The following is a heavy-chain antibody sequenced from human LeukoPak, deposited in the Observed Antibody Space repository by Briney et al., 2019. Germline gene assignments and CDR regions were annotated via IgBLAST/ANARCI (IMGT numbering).Heavy chain of an antibody. CDR2: MNIDGSEK. V-gene: IGHV3-7*01. D-gene: IGHD1-26*01. CDR1: GFTFSSYW. CDR3: ARDPVEWELLLDY. Sequence: GGSLRLSCAASGFTFSSYWIGWVRQAPGKRLEWVANMNIDGSEKYYADSAKGRFTISRDNARNSVYLQMNSLRVEDTAVYYCARDPVEWELLLDYWGQGTLVTVSS. J-gene: IGHJ4*02.